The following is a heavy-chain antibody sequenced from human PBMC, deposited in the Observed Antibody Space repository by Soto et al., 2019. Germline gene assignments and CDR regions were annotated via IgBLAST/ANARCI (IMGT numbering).Heavy chain of an antibody. CDR3: ASLGNYYGSGSYYTELSN. Sequence: SETLSLTCTVSGGSISSSSYYWGWIRQPLGKGLEWIGSIYYSGSTYYNPSLKSRVTISVDTSKNQFSLKLSSVTAADTAVYYCASLGNYYGSGSYYTELSNWGQGTLVTVSS. V-gene: IGHV4-39*01. J-gene: IGHJ4*02. CDR1: GGSISSSSYY. D-gene: IGHD3-10*01. CDR2: IYYSGST.